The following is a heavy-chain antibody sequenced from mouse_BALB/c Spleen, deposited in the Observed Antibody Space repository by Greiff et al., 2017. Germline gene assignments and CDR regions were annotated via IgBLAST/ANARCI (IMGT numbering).Heavy chain of an antibody. Sequence: EVQGVESGGGLVKPGGSLKLSCAASGFTFSSYAMSWVRQSPEKRLEWVAEISSGGSYTYYPDTVTGRFTISRDNAKNTLYLEMSRPRSEDTAMYYCAREASQLGSWFAYWGQGTLVTVSA. D-gene: IGHD3-1*01. CDR1: GFTFSSYA. CDR3: AREASQLGSWFAY. V-gene: IGHV5-9-4*01. CDR2: ISSGGSYT. J-gene: IGHJ3*01.